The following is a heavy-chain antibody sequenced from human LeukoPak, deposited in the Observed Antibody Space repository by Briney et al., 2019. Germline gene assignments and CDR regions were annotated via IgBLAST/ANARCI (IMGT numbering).Heavy chain of an antibody. J-gene: IGHJ6*02. V-gene: IGHV4-4*02. CDR2: IYHSGST. CDR3: ARRLRFLAYYGMDV. CDR1: GGSISSSNW. D-gene: IGHD3-3*01. Sequence: PSGTLSLTCAVSGGSISSSNWWSWVRQPPGKGLEWIREIYHSGSTNYNPSLKSRVTISVDKSKNQFSLKLSSVTAADTAVYYCARRLRFLAYYGMDVWGQGTTVTVSS.